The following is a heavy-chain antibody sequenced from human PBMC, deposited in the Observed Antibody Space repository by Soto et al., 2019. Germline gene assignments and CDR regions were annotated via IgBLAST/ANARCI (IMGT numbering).Heavy chain of an antibody. D-gene: IGHD4-4*01. J-gene: IGHJ6*03. Sequence: GASVKVSCKASGGTFSSYTISWVRQAPGQGLEWMGRIIPILGIANYAQKFQGRVTITADKSTSTAYMELSSLRSEDTAVYYCAGDGPIQYRPLYYYHYMDVWGKGTTVTVSS. CDR1: GGTFSSYT. CDR2: IIPILGIA. V-gene: IGHV1-69*04. CDR3: AGDGPIQYRPLYYYHYMDV.